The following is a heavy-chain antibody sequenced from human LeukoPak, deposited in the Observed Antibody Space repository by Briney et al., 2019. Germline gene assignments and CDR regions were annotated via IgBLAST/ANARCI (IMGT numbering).Heavy chain of an antibody. D-gene: IGHD4-17*01. CDR3: ARCYGDYAY. CDR1: GYTFTSYG. J-gene: IGHJ4*02. V-gene: IGHV1-18*01. Sequence: GASVKVSCKAAGYTFTSYGISWGRQAPGQGREWMGWISAYNGNTNYAQKLQRRVTMTTYTATSTDYMELSSLSFEDTDVYYCARCYGDYAYWGQGTLVTVSS. CDR2: ISAYNGNT.